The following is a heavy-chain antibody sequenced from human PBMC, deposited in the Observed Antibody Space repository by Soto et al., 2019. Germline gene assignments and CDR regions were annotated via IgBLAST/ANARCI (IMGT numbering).Heavy chain of an antibody. CDR3: ARSLWSYSSSSDHFDY. D-gene: IGHD6-6*01. J-gene: IGHJ4*02. CDR1: GGTFSSYA. Sequence: QVQLVQSGAEVKKPGSSVKVSCKASGGTFSSYAISWVRQAPGQGLEWMGGLIPIFGTANYAQKFQGRVTITADESTSTAYMELRSLRSEDTAVYYCARSLWSYSSSSDHFDYWGQGTLVTVSS. V-gene: IGHV1-69*01. CDR2: LIPIFGTA.